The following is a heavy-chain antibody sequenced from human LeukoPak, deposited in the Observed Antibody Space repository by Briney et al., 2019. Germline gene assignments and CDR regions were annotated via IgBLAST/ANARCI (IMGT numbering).Heavy chain of an antibody. V-gene: IGHV3-53*01. J-gene: IGHJ6*02. CDR1: GFTFVNYV. CDR3: ARARAGTAMLSDYGMDV. CDR2: IYSGGST. Sequence: GGSLRLSCAASGFTFVNYVMSWVRQAPGKGLEWVSVIYSGGSTYYADSVKGRFTISRDNSKNTLYLQMNSLRAEDTAVYYCARARAGTAMLSDYGMDVWGQGTTVTVSS. D-gene: IGHD5-18*01.